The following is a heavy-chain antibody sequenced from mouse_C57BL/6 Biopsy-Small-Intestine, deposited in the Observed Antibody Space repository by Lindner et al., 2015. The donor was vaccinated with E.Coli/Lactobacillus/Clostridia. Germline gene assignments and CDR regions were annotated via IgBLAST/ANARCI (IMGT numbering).Heavy chain of an antibody. J-gene: IGHJ1*03. V-gene: IGHV1-80*01. Sequence: VQLQESGAELVKPGASVKISCKVSGYAFSRYWMNWVKQRPGEGLEWIGQIYPGDGDTNYNGKFKGKATLTVDKSSSTAYMQLSSLTSEDSAVYFCARRDYGSNYGYFDVWGTGTTVTVSS. CDR3: ARRDYGSNYGYFDV. D-gene: IGHD1-1*01. CDR1: GYAFSRYW. CDR2: IYPGDGDT.